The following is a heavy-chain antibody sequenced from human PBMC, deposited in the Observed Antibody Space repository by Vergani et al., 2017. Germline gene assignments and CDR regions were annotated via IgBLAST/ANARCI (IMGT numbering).Heavy chain of an antibody. CDR2: INPNSGNT. V-gene: IGHV1-8*03. J-gene: IGHJ4*02. CDR1: GYSFTTYD. Sequence: QVQLVQSGAEVKKPGASVKLSCKASGYSFTTYDINWVRQALGHGLEWVGWINPNSGNTSYARRFEGRVTIKRDTAISTAYMELSGLYSDDTAVYYCTRGLPRTLTTETYYFDDWGQGTLVSVSP. D-gene: IGHD1-14*01. CDR3: TRGLPRTLTTETYYFDD.